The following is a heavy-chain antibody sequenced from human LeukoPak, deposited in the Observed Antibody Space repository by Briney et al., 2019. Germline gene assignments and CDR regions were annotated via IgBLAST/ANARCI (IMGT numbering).Heavy chain of an antibody. J-gene: IGHJ4*02. CDR3: TTRSLAVAGTDY. Sequence: GGSLRLSCAASGFTFAHAWMNWVRQPPGKGLEWVGRIKSKTDGGTTDYAAPVKGRFTISRDDSKNTLYLQMNSLKTEDTAVYYCTTRSLAVAGTDYWGQGTLVTVSS. CDR1: GFTFAHAW. D-gene: IGHD6-19*01. V-gene: IGHV3-15*07. CDR2: IKSKTDGGTT.